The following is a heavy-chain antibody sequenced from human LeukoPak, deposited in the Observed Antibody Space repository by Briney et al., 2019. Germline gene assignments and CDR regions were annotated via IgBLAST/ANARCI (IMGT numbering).Heavy chain of an antibody. Sequence: ASVKVSCKASGYTFTGYYMRCVRQAPGQGLEWMGWINPNSGGTNYAQKFQGRVTMTRDTSISTAYMELSGLRSEDTAVYYCERGVNDFWSGAHNLWGQGTLVTVSS. CDR2: INPNSGGT. CDR3: ERGVNDFWSGAHNL. D-gene: IGHD3-3*01. J-gene: IGHJ4*02. V-gene: IGHV1-2*02. CDR1: GYTFTGYY.